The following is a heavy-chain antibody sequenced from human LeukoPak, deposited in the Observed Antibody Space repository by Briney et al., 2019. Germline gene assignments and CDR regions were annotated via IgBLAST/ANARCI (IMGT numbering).Heavy chain of an antibody. CDR3: ARISCSGSYCGEYYFDY. Sequence: ASVKVSCKASGYTFTGYYMHWVRQAPGQGLEWMGWINPNSGGTNYAQKFQGRVTMTRDTSISTAYMELSRLRSDDTAVYYCARISCSGSYCGEYYFDYWGQGTLVTVSS. J-gene: IGHJ4*02. CDR1: GYTFTGYY. V-gene: IGHV1-2*02. D-gene: IGHD1-26*01. CDR2: INPNSGGT.